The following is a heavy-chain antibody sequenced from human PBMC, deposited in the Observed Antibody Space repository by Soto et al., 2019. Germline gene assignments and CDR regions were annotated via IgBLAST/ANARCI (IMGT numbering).Heavy chain of an antibody. CDR1: GGTFSSYA. Sequence: SVKVSCKASGGTFSSYAISWVRQAPGQGLEWMGGIIPIFGTANYAQKFQGRVTITADESTSTAYMELSSLRSEDTAVYYCARNEGFWSGYYTDPNYGMDVWGQGTTVTVSS. V-gene: IGHV1-69*13. CDR2: IIPIFGTA. D-gene: IGHD3-3*01. J-gene: IGHJ6*02. CDR3: ARNEGFWSGYYTDPNYGMDV.